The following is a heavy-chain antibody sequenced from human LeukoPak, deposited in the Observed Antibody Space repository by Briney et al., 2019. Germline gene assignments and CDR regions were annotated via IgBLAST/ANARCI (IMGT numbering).Heavy chain of an antibody. D-gene: IGHD1-26*01. J-gene: IGHJ4*02. CDR3: AREASRRESGTCYALFDY. Sequence: GGSLRLSCAASGFTFSTYSMNWVRQAPGKGLEWVSSISGSSSYICYADSMKGRFTISRDNAKNSLYLQMNSLRAEDTAVYYCAREASRRESGTCYALFDYWGQGTLVTVSS. V-gene: IGHV3-21*01. CDR1: GFTFSTYS. CDR2: ISGSSSYI.